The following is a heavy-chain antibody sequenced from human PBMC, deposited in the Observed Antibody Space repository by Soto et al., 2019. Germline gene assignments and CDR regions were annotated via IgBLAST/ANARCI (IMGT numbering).Heavy chain of an antibody. Sequence: GGSLRLSCAASGFTFSSYGMHWVRQAPGKGLEWVAVIWYDGSNKYYADSVKGRFTISRDNSKNTLYLQMNSLRAEDTAVYYCARDGGSYYDFWSGYQKKPLYYYYMDVWGKGTTVTVSS. CDR2: IWYDGSNK. CDR1: GFTFSSYG. D-gene: IGHD3-3*01. V-gene: IGHV3-33*01. J-gene: IGHJ6*03. CDR3: ARDGGSYYDFWSGYQKKPLYYYYMDV.